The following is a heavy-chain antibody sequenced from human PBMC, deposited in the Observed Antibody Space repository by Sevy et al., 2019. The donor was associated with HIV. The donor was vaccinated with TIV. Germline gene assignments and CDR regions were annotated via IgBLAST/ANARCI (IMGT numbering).Heavy chain of an antibody. CDR2: IYNSWTT. Sequence: SETLSLTCTVSGGPIISSTYYWGWIRQPPGKGLEWIGIIYNSWTTNYKPSLKSRATISVDTSQNQISLRLRSVTAADTADYYCTRHPAHSSSSDYWGQGTLVTVSS. CDR1: GGPIISSTYY. V-gene: IGHV4-39*01. CDR3: TRHPAHSSSSDY. J-gene: IGHJ4*02. D-gene: IGHD3-22*01.